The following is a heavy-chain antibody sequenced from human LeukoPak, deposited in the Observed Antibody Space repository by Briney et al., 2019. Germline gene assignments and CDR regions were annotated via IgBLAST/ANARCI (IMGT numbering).Heavy chain of an antibody. J-gene: IGHJ4*02. CDR2: ISYDGSNK. V-gene: IGHV3-30-3*01. CDR1: GFTFSSYA. CDR3: ARNGYSSSFDY. Sequence: PGRSLRLSCAASGFTFSSYAMHWVRQAPGKGLEWVAVISYDGSNKYYADSVKGRFTISRDNSKNTLYLQMNSLRAEDTALYYCARNGYSSSFDYWGRGTLVTVSS. D-gene: IGHD6-13*01.